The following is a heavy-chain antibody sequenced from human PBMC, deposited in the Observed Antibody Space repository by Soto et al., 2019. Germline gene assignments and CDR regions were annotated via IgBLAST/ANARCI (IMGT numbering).Heavy chain of an antibody. V-gene: IGHV1-69*08. Sequence: QVPLVQSGAEVKKPGSSVKVSCEASGGTSTIYTITWVRQAPGQGLAWMGRIVPMLGITNYARNFQGRVTFTAATSTGTAYMELSSLRFEDTAMYYCATEKYGAGRVGVFYWGQGTQVTVSS. CDR3: ATEKYGAGRVGVFY. D-gene: IGHD1-26*01. J-gene: IGHJ4*02. CDR2: IVPMLGIT. CDR1: GGTSTIYT.